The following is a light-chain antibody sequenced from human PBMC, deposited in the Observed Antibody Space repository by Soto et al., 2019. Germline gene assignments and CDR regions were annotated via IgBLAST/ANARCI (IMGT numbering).Light chain of an antibody. J-gene: IGKJ2*01. Sequence: EIVLTQSPGTLSLSPGERATLSCRASQTISSSYLAWYQQKPGQAPRLLIFGASIRATDIPDRFSGSGSGTDFTITISRLQPEDFAVYYCQHYDSSPPKYTFGQGTKLEIK. V-gene: IGKV3-20*01. CDR3: QHYDSSPPKYT. CDR1: QTISSSY. CDR2: GAS.